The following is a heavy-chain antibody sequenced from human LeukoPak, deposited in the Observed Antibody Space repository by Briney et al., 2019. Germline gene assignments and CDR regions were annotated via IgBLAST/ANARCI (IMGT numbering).Heavy chain of an antibody. CDR3: ATKVVITSLYYFDY. V-gene: IGHV1-24*01. J-gene: IGHJ4*02. CDR1: GYILTELS. Sequence: ASVKVSCKVSGYILTELSMHWVRQAPGKGLEWMGGFDPEDGETIYAQKFQGRVTMTEDTSTDTAYMELSSLRSEDTAVYYCATKVVITSLYYFDYWGQGTLVTVSS. CDR2: FDPEDGET. D-gene: IGHD3-22*01.